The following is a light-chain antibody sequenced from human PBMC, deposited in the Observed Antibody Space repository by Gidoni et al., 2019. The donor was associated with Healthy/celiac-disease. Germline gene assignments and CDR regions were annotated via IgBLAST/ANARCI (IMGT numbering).Light chain of an antibody. Sequence: QSVLTQPPSVSGAPGPRVTISCTGSSSHIGAGYDVHWYQQLPGTVPKLLIYGNTNRPSGVPDRFSGSKSGTSASLAITGLQAEDEADYYCQSYDSSLSGPWVFGGGTKLTVL. CDR3: QSYDSSLSGPWV. V-gene: IGLV1-40*01. J-gene: IGLJ3*02. CDR1: SSHIGAGYD. CDR2: GNT.